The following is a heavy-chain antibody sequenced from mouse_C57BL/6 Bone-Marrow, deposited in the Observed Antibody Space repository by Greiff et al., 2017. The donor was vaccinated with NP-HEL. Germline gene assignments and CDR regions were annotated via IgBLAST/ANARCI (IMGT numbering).Heavy chain of an antibody. Sequence: VQLQQSGPELVKPGASVKISCKASGYAFSSSWMNWVKQRPGKGLEWIGRIYPGDGDTNYNGKFKGKATLTADKSSSTAYMQLSSLTSEDSAVYFCAFITTVVADYWGQGTTLTVSS. CDR2: IYPGDGDT. D-gene: IGHD1-1*01. V-gene: IGHV1-82*01. CDR1: GYAFSSSW. J-gene: IGHJ2*01. CDR3: AFITTVVADY.